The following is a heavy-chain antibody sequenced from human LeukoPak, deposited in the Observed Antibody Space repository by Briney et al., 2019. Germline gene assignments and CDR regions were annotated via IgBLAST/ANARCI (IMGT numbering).Heavy chain of an antibody. Sequence: SETLSLTCTVSGGSISSYYWSWIRQPPGKGLEWIGYIYYSGSTNYNPSLKSRVTISVDTSKNQFSLKLSSVTAADKAVYYCARDPGGYDSGYYYYGMDVWGQGTTVTVSS. CDR3: ARDPGGYDSGYYYYGMDV. J-gene: IGHJ6*02. CDR2: IYYSGST. D-gene: IGHD5-12*01. V-gene: IGHV4-59*01. CDR1: GGSISSYY.